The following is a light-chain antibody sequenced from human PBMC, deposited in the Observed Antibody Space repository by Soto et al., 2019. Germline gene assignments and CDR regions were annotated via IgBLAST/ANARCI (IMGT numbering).Light chain of an antibody. CDR3: QQRSNWPPT. CDR1: QSVSSY. CDR2: DAS. V-gene: IGKV3-11*01. J-gene: IGKJ1*01. Sequence: ILLTQSPATLSLSPGERATLSGRASQSVSSYLAWYQQKPGQAPRLLIYDASNRATGIPARFSGSGSGTDFTLSISSLEPEDFAVYYCQQRSNWPPTFGQGTKVDIK.